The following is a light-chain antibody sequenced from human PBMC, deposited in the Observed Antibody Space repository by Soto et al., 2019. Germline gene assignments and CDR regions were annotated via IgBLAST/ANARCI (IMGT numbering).Light chain of an antibody. Sequence: QSVLTQPASVSGSPGQSITITCAGTSNDVGGYSYVSWYQQYPGKAPKLIIYEVDNRPSGVSHRFSGSKSGNTASLTISGLEADDEADYYCTSYTSSSTYVFGSGTKVTVL. V-gene: IGLV2-14*01. CDR1: SNDVGGYSY. CDR3: TSYTSSSTYV. J-gene: IGLJ1*01. CDR2: EVD.